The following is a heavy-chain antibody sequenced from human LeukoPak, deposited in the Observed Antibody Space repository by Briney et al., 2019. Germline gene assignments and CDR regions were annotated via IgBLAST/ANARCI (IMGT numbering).Heavy chain of an antibody. V-gene: IGHV3-74*01. CDR1: GFTLSNYW. D-gene: IGHD1-26*01. Sequence: PGGSLRLSCAASGFTLSNYWMHWVRQAPGKGLVWVSRINSDGSTTNYADSVKGRFTISRDNAKNTLYLQMNSLRAEDTAVYYCARRSSGSPPYYFDYWGQGTLVTVSS. J-gene: IGHJ4*02. CDR2: INSDGSTT. CDR3: ARRSSGSPPYYFDY.